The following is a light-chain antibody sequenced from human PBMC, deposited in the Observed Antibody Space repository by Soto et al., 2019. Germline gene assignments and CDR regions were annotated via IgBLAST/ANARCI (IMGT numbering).Light chain of an antibody. CDR3: TSYVGSNIWV. CDR1: SSDVGAYKY. CDR2: EVS. V-gene: IGLV2-8*01. Sequence: QSALTQPPSASGSPGQSVTISCTGTSSDVGAYKYVSWYQQYPGKAPKLMIYEVSKRPSGVPDRFSGSKSGNTASLTVSGLEAEHEADNYCTSYVGSNIWVFGGGTKVTVL. J-gene: IGLJ3*02.